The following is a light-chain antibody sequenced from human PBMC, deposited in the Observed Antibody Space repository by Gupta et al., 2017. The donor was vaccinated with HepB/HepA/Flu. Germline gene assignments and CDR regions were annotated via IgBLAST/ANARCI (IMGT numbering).Light chain of an antibody. Sequence: QSALTQPASVSESPGQSITISCTGTSSGVGGYNYVSWYQQHPGKAPKLIIHDVSNRPSGVSNRFSGSKSGNTASLTISGLQAEDEADYYCSSYTSSNTYVFGSGTKVTVL. CDR2: DVS. CDR1: SSGVGGYNY. CDR3: SSYTSSNTYV. J-gene: IGLJ1*01. V-gene: IGLV2-14*03.